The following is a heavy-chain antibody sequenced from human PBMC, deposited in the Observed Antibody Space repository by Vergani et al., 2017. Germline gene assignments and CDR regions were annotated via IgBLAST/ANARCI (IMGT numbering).Heavy chain of an antibody. CDR2: IKQDGSEK. Sequence: EVQLVESGGGLVQPGGSLRLSCAASGFTFSSYWMRWVRKAPGKGLEWVPNIKQDGSEKYYVDSVKGRFTISRDNAKNSLYLQMNSLRAEDTAVYYCARECRDDYVWVSYRYCFDYWGQGTLVTVSS. J-gene: IGHJ4*02. CDR3: ARECRDDYVWVSYRYCFDY. CDR1: GFTFSSYW. V-gene: IGHV3-7*01. D-gene: IGHD3-16*02.